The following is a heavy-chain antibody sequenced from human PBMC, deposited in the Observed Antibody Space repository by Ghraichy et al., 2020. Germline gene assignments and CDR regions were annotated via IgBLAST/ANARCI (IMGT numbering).Heavy chain of an antibody. CDR3: AREYCSGGRCFFGTEGSHFDS. CDR1: GFTLSNYW. Sequence: GGSLRLSCAASGFTLSNYWMHWVRQAPGKGLVWVSRIKSDGSSTTYADSVKGRFTISRDNAKNTLYLQMNSLRAEDTAVYYCAREYCSGGRCFFGTEGSHFDSWGQGTLVTVSS. CDR2: IKSDGSST. D-gene: IGHD2-15*01. J-gene: IGHJ4*02. V-gene: IGHV3-74*01.